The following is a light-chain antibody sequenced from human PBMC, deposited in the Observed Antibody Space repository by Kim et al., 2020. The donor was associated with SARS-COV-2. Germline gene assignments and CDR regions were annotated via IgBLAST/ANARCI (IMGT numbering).Light chain of an antibody. CDR3: KQYNSWPRT. Sequence: EIVMTQSPATLSVSPGERATLSCRASQSVGNRLAWYQQKLGQAPRFLIYGASTRAIGIPARFSGSGSGTEFTLTISSLQSEDFAVYYCKQYNSWPRTFGQGTKVDIK. V-gene: IGKV3-15*01. J-gene: IGKJ1*01. CDR2: GAS. CDR1: QSVGNR.